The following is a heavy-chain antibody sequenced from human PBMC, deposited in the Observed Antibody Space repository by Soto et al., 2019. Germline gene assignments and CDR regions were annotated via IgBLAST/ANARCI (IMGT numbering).Heavy chain of an antibody. Sequence: KPSETLSLTCVVYGGSLIGYSWSWIRQPPGKGLEWIGEIDHSGSTNYNPSLMGRVTMSLDTSRKEISLKLTSMTAADTAVYYCARNDYGDYRPVYWGQGTLVTVSS. CDR3: ARNDYGDYRPVY. V-gene: IGHV4-34*01. J-gene: IGHJ4*02. CDR1: GGSLIGYS. D-gene: IGHD4-17*01. CDR2: IDHSGST.